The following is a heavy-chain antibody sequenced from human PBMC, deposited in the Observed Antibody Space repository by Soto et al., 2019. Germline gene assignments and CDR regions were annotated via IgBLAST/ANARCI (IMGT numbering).Heavy chain of an antibody. D-gene: IGHD3-22*01. J-gene: IGHJ5*02. CDR2: IYYSGGT. V-gene: IGHV4-30-4*01. CDR3: AREYYYDSSVVDP. Sequence: SETLSLTCTVSGGSISSGDYYWSWIRQPPGKGLEWIGYIYYSGGTYYNPSLKSRVTISVDTSKNQFSLKLSSVTAADTAVYYCAREYYYDSSVVDPWGQGTLVTVSS. CDR1: GGSISSGDYY.